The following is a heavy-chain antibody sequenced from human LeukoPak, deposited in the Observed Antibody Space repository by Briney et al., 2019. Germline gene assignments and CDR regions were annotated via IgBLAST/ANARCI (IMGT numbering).Heavy chain of an antibody. CDR1: GYSISSGYY. V-gene: IGHV4-38-2*02. CDR2: IYHSGST. CDR3: ARDGSSAVADY. Sequence: PSETLSLTCTVSGYSISSGYYWGWIRPPPGKGLEWSGSIYHSGSTYYNPSLKSRVTISVDTSKNQFSLKLSSVTAADTAVYYCARDGSSAVADYWGQGTLVTVSS. J-gene: IGHJ4*02. D-gene: IGHD6-19*01.